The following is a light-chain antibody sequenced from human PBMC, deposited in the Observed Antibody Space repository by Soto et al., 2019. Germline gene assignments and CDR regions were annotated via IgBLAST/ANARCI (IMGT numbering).Light chain of an antibody. CDR2: DVS. V-gene: IGLV2-14*03. Sequence: QSVLAQPASVSGSPGQSITISCTGTSSDVGAYNRVSWYRQHPGKAPKLMIYDVSSRPSGVSNHFSGSKSGNTAFLTISRLQAEDEADYYCSSFTSTTTLDVFGTGTKVTVL. CDR1: SSDVGAYNR. J-gene: IGLJ1*01. CDR3: SSFTSTTTLDV.